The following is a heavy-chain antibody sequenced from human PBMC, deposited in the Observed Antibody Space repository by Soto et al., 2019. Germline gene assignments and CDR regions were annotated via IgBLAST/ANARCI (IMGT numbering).Heavy chain of an antibody. CDR3: AKGMIVVVISPNDAFDI. Sequence: GGSLRLSCAASGFTFSSYGMHWVRQAPGKGLEWVAVISYDGSNKYYADSVKGRFTISRDNSKNTLYLQMNSLRAEDTAVYYCAKGMIVVVISPNDAFDIWGQGTMVTVSS. CDR1: GFTFSSYG. D-gene: IGHD3-22*01. J-gene: IGHJ3*02. CDR2: ISYDGSNK. V-gene: IGHV3-30*18.